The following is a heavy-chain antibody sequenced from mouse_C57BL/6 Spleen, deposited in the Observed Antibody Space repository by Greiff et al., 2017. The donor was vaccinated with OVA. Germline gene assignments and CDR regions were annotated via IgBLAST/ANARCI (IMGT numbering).Heavy chain of an antibody. D-gene: IGHD1-2*01. V-gene: IGHV1-76*01. J-gene: IGHJ3*01. CDR1: GYTFTDYY. CDR2: IYPGSGNT. Sequence: QVQLKQSGAELVRPGASVKLSCKASGYTFTDYYINWVKQRPGQGLEWIARIYPGSGNTYYNEKFKGKATLTAEKSSSTAYMQLSSLTSEDSAVYFCARGDYDGLFAYWGQGTLVTVSA. CDR3: ARGDYDGLFAY.